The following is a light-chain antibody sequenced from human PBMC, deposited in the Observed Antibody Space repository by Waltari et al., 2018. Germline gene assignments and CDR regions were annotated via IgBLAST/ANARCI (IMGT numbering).Light chain of an antibody. CDR3: CSYTGTNTFV. CDR2: DVA. Sequence: QSALTQPRSVSGSPGQSVTISCTGTSSNVGSFDYVSWYQHHPGKAPKLLIYDVAKRPSGVPHRFSGSKSGNTASLTITGLQIEDEADYYCCSYTGTNTFVLGTGTAITVL. J-gene: IGLJ1*01. V-gene: IGLV2-11*01. CDR1: SSNVGSFDY.